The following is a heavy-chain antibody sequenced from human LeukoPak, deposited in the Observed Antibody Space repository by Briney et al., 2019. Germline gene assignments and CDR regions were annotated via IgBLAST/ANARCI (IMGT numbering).Heavy chain of an antibody. D-gene: IGHD3-10*01. Sequence: PGGSLRLSCAASGFTFEDYGMSWVRQVPGKGLEWVSSINWNGGSTGYADSVKGRFTISRDNTKNSLDLQMNSLRAEDTAFYYCVRTSYYQWGVPGDYWGQGILVTVSS. CDR1: GFTFEDYG. CDR3: VRTSYYQWGVPGDY. CDR2: INWNGGST. J-gene: IGHJ4*02. V-gene: IGHV3-20*04.